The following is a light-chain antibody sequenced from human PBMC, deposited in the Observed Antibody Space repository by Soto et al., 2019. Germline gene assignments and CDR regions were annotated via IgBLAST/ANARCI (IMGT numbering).Light chain of an antibody. CDR2: GAS. V-gene: IGKV3-15*01. CDR3: QQYNNWPPGT. Sequence: EIVMTQSPATLSVSPGERATLSCRASQSVSSSLAWYQQKPGQSPRLLIYGASTRATGIPVRFSGSGSGTEFTLTISSLQSEDFALYYCQQYNNWPPGTFGQGTKLEIK. CDR1: QSVSSS. J-gene: IGKJ2*01.